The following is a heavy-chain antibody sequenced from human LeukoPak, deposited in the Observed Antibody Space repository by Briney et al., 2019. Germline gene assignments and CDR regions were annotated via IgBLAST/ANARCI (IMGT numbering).Heavy chain of an antibody. V-gene: IGHV3-30*04. CDR1: GFTFSSYA. CDR3: AKGGYSYGYGDYYYYYGMDV. CDR2: ISYEGSNK. J-gene: IGHJ6*02. D-gene: IGHD5-18*01. Sequence: ARSLSLACLASGFTFSSYAMHWVRQAAGKGLEWVAVISYEGSNKYYADSVKGRFTISRDNSENTLYLQMNSLRAEDTAVYYCAKGGYSYGYGDYYYYYGMDVWGQGTTVTVSS.